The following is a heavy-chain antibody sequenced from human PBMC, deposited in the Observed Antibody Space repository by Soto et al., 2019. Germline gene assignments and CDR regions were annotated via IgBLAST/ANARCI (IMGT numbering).Heavy chain of an antibody. D-gene: IGHD2-21*02. V-gene: IGHV1-46*01. Sequence: QVQLVQSGAEVKKPGASVKVSCKASGDTFTDYYIHWVRQAPGQGLEWMGTVNPSGGHTTYAQHFLGRMTMTRDTSPSTFYMELTSLTSEEPAVYYCARGGHVVVVTAASDYWGQGTLVTVSS. CDR2: VNPSGGHT. CDR1: GDTFTDYY. CDR3: ARGGHVVVVTAASDY. J-gene: IGHJ4*02.